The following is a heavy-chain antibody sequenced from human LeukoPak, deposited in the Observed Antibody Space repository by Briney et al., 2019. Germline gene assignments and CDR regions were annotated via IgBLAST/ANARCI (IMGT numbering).Heavy chain of an antibody. V-gene: IGHV3-7*01. Sequence: GGSLRLSCAASGFTFSGSWVSWARQAPGKGLEWVASINQDGGEKYSLDSVKGRFTISRDNTKSSLYLQMNSLRAEDTAMYYCARYRHLYYWGQGTLVTVSS. CDR1: GFTFSGSW. CDR3: ARYRHLYY. CDR2: INQDGGEK. J-gene: IGHJ4*02. D-gene: IGHD3-16*01.